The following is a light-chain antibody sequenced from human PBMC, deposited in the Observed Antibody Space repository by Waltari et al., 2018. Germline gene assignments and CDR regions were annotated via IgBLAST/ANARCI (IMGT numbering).Light chain of an antibody. CDR3: QQANSFPL. J-gene: IGKJ4*01. CDR2: GAS. CDR1: QSISSW. Sequence: DIQMTQSPSSVSASVGDRVTITCRASQSISSWLAWYQQKPGKAPNLLIYGASNLQSGVPSRFSGSGSVTDFTLTISSLQPEDFATYYCQQANSFPLFGGGTRVEIK. V-gene: IGKV1-12*01.